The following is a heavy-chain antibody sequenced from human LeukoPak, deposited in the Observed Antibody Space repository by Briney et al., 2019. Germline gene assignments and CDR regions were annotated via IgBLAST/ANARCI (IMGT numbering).Heavy chain of an antibody. CDR3: ARGDPWGLDP. Sequence: KPSETLSLTCTVSVGSFSSSSYYWGWIRQPPGKGLEWIGSIYYSGSTYYNPSLKSRVTISVDTSKNQFSLKLSSVTAADTAVYYCARGDPWGLDPWGHGTLVSVSS. CDR1: VGSFSSSSYY. D-gene: IGHD7-27*01. CDR2: IYYSGST. V-gene: IGHV4-39*01. J-gene: IGHJ5*02.